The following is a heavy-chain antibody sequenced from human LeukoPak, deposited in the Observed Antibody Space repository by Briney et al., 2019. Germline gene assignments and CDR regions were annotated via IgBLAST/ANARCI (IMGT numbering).Heavy chain of an antibody. D-gene: IGHD3-10*01. J-gene: IGHJ5*01. CDR1: GGSISSGDYY. V-gene: IGHV4-30-4*01. CDR2: IYYSGST. CDR3: ARSNSYGSGSYFWFDS. Sequence: SQTLSLTCTVSGGSISSGDYYWSWIRQPPGKGLEWIGYIYYSGSTYYNPSLKSRVTISVDTSKNQSSLKLSSVTAADTAVYYCARSNSYGSGSYFWFDSWGQGTLVTVSS.